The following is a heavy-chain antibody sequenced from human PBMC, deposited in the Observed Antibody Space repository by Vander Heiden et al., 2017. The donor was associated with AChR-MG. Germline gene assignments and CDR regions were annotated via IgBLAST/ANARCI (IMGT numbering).Heavy chain of an antibody. CDR3: ARDSDGAIRLVALDN. V-gene: IGHV3-21*01. D-gene: IGHD2-8*02. Sequence: EVHLVESGGGLVKPGGSLRLSCAASGFTFGSHSMNWVRQAPGKGLEWVASISPSSTHIYYRDSVKGRFTISRDNAMNSLYLEMNSLRAEDTAVYYCARDSDGAIRLVALDNWGQGTLVTVSS. CDR2: ISPSSTHI. CDR1: GFTFGSHS. J-gene: IGHJ4*02.